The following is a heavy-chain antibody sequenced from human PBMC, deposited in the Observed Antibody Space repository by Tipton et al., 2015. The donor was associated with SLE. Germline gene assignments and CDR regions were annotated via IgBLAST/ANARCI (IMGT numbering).Heavy chain of an antibody. J-gene: IGHJ4*02. Sequence: GSLRLSCTVSGGSISSYYWSWIRQPPGKGLEWIGYIYYGGSTNYNPSLKSRVTISVDTSKNQFSLRLSSVTAADTAVYYCARGTSICGVVRHFDYWGQGTLVTVSS. CDR1: GGSISSYY. V-gene: IGHV4-59*01. CDR3: ARGTSICGVVRHFDY. CDR2: IYYGGST. D-gene: IGHD3-3*01.